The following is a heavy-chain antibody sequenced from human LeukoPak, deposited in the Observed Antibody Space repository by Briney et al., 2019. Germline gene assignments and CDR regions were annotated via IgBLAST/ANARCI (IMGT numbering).Heavy chain of an antibody. Sequence: PGGSLRLSCAASGFSFSSYDMHWVRQITGKGLEWVSVIGTAGDSLYAGSARGRFTISRENAKNSLYLQMNSLRAGDTAVYCCARSVAGSSWFDPWGQGTLVTVSS. J-gene: IGHJ5*02. V-gene: IGHV3-13*01. CDR2: IGTAGDS. CDR3: ARSVAGSSWFDP. CDR1: GFSFSSYD. D-gene: IGHD6-19*01.